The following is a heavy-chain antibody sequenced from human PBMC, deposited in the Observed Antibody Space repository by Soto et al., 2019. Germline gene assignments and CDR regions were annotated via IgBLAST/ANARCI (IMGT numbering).Heavy chain of an antibody. V-gene: IGHV3-48*01. CDR2: ISNSGGGTK. Sequence: EVQLVESGGGLVQPGGSLRLVCSGSGFTFSGNGINWVRQAPGKGLELVSFISNSGGGTKDYAESVKGRFTISRDDAKNSVYLQMNSLRAEDTALYYCARDVGYCSGGSCYAWFDPWGQGTLVIVSS. J-gene: IGHJ5*02. D-gene: IGHD2-15*01. CDR1: GFTFSGNG. CDR3: ARDVGYCSGGSCYAWFDP.